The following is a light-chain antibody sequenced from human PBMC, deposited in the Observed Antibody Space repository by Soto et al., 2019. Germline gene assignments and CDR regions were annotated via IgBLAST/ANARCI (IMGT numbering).Light chain of an antibody. Sequence: VLTQAPATLSLSAWEGGTRSVMSSQSIHTSLAWYQQKSGKPPRLVIYDSTLRANGVPDRFGGSRSGTEFTLTINSLEPEDFAVYYCQQRNVWPPITFGQGTRLEIK. CDR2: DST. CDR1: QSIHTS. V-gene: IGKV3-11*01. J-gene: IGKJ5*01. CDR3: QQRNVWPPIT.